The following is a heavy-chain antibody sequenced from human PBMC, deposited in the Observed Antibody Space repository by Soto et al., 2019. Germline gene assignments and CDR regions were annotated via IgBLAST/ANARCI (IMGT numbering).Heavy chain of an antibody. Sequence: QVQLVQSGAEVKKPGSSVKVSCKVSGGPFSDYAVSWVRQAPGQGLEWMGGIIPMFGTANYAQKFQGRVTITADKSTTTAYMELSILRSEDTVVYYCARDLDYYGSGNYYNRIDYWGQGTLVTLSS. D-gene: IGHD3-10*01. CDR1: GGPFSDYA. CDR3: ARDLDYYGSGNYYNRIDY. CDR2: IIPMFGTA. J-gene: IGHJ4*02. V-gene: IGHV1-69*06.